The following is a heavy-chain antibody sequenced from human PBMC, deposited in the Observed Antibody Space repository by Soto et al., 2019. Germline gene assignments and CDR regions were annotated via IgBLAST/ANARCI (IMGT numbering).Heavy chain of an antibody. D-gene: IGHD6-6*01. CDR2: LSAGGST. J-gene: IGHJ6*03. V-gene: IGHV3-23*01. CDR1: GFSFSSYA. Sequence: SLRLSCAASGFSFSSYAMSWVRQAPGKGLEWVSSLSAGGSTYYADSVKGRFTVSRDSSKDTVYLQMNSLRAEDTALYYCAKDTSYTSSSGSSYYFYMDVWGKGTTVTVSS. CDR3: AKDTSYTSSSGSSYYFYMDV.